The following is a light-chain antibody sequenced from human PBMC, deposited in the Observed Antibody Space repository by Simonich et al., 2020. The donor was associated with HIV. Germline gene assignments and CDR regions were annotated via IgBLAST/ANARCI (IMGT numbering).Light chain of an antibody. CDR1: SGHRSHD. CDR2: LNRDGSH. V-gene: IGLV4-69*01. J-gene: IGLJ3*02. CDR3: QTWGTGTNWV. Sequence: QLVLTQSPSASASLGASVKLTCTLSSGHRSHDITWHQQQPEKGPRFLMKLNRDGSHSKGDGISARVSGSSSGDERYLTISSLQSEDEADSCCQTWGTGTNWVVGGGTKLTVL.